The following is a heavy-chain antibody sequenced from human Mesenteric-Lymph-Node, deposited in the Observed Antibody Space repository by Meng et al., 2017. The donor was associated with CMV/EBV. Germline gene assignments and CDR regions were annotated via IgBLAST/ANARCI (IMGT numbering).Heavy chain of an antibody. CDR2: ISSSSSYI. CDR1: GFTFSSYS. CDR3: ARGGLSLEWEPPVDY. V-gene: IGHV3-21*04. Sequence: GESLKISCAASGFTFSSYSMNWVRQAPGKGLEWVSSISSSSSYIYYADSVKGRFTISRDNAKNSLYLQMNSLRAEDTAVYYCARGGLSLEWEPPVDYWGQGTLVTVSS. D-gene: IGHD1-26*01. J-gene: IGHJ4*02.